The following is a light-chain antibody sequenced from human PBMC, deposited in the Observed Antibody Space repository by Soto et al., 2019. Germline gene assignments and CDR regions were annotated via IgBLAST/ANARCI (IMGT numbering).Light chain of an antibody. Sequence: EIVMTQSPATLSVSPGERATLSCRASQSVSSNLAWYQQKPGQAPRLLIYGASTRATGIPARFSGSGSGTDFTLTISSLQSEDFAFYYCQQYDNWPRTFGQGTTVEIK. CDR1: QSVSSN. V-gene: IGKV3-15*01. CDR2: GAS. J-gene: IGKJ1*01. CDR3: QQYDNWPRT.